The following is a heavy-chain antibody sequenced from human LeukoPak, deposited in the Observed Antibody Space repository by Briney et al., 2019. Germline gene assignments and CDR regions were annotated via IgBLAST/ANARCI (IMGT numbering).Heavy chain of an antibody. CDR2: IYTGGQT. V-gene: IGHV3-53*01. D-gene: IGHD3-10*01. J-gene: IGHJ4*02. CDR1: GFNVSSNY. CDR3: ARNYGLGSYYNVGFAY. Sequence: PGGSLRLSCAVSGFNVSSNYMTWVRQAPGKGLEGVSVIYTGGQTYYAESVKGRFTISRENSKNTLYLQMNSLRAEDTAVYYCARNYGLGSYYNVGFAYWGQGTLVTVSS.